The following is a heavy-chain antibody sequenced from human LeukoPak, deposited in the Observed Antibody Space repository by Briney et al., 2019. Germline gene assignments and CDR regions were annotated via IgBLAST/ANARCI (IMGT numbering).Heavy chain of an antibody. CDR3: ARDPLSTNDFDI. Sequence: PSETLSLTCTVSGGSITNSYWNWIRQSPVKGLEWIGYINYSGSTDYNPSLKSRVTISIDTSKNQFSLKLTSVTAADTAVYFCARDPLSTNDFDIWGQGTMVTVPS. CDR1: GGSITNSY. V-gene: IGHV4-59*01. CDR2: INYSGST. J-gene: IGHJ3*02. D-gene: IGHD1-1*01.